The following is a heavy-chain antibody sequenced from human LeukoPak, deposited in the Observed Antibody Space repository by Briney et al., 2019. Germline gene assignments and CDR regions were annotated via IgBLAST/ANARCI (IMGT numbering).Heavy chain of an antibody. CDR3: ARSGSPYPPFDY. CDR1: GYTFTSYY. Sequence: ASVKVSCKASGYTFTSYYMHWVRQAPRQGLEWMGIINPSGGSTSYAQKFQGRVTMTRDTSTSTVYMELSSLRSEDTAVYYCARSGSPYPPFDYWGQGTLVTVSS. CDR2: INPSGGST. J-gene: IGHJ4*02. V-gene: IGHV1-46*01. D-gene: IGHD3-10*01.